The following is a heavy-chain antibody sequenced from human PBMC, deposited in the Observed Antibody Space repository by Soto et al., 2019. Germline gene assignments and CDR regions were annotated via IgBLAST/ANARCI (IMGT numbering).Heavy chain of an antibody. CDR2: ISGSGGST. CDR3: AKDRGGSGWYFDY. J-gene: IGHJ4*02. D-gene: IGHD6-19*01. V-gene: IGHV3-23*01. CDR1: GFTFSNYW. Sequence: PGGSLRLSCAASGFTFSNYWMSWVRQAPGKGLEWASAISGSGGSTYYADSVKGRFTISRDNSKNTLYLQMNSLRAEDTAVYYCAKDRGGSGWYFDYWGQGTLVTVSS.